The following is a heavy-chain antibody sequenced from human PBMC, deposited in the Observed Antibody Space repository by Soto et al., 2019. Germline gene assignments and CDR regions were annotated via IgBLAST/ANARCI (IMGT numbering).Heavy chain of an antibody. Sequence: PGGSLRLSCSASGFTISAYTMGWVRLSTGKGLEWVSTIFSGGGGTQFADSVTGRFSISRDNSRNPMYLQMNSLRAEDTALYYCARESSSTSANWFDQWGQGTMVTVSS. CDR2: IFSGGGGT. D-gene: IGHD2-2*01. CDR1: GFTISAYT. V-gene: IGHV3-23*01. J-gene: IGHJ5*02. CDR3: ARESSSTSANWFDQ.